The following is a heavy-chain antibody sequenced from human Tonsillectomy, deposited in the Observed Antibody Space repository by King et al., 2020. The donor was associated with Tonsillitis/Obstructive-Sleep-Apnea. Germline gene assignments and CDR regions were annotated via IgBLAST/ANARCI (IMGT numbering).Heavy chain of an antibody. J-gene: IGHJ3*02. Sequence: QLVQSGAEVKKPGASVKVSCKASGYTFTSYAMHWVRQAPGQRLEWMEWINAGNGNTKYSQKFQGRVTITRDTSASTAYMELSSLRSEDTAVYYCARDLGWDTAMVRACDIWGQGTMVTVSS. CDR3: ARDLGWDTAMVRACDI. V-gene: IGHV1-3*01. CDR1: GYTFTSYA. CDR2: INAGNGNT. D-gene: IGHD5-18*01.